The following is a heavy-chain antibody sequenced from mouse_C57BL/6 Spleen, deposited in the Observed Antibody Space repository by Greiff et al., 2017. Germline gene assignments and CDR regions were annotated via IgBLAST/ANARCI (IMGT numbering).Heavy chain of an antibody. V-gene: IGHV5-12*01. CDR1: GFTFSDYY. CDR3: ARRGSAVVALYAMDY. J-gene: IGHJ4*01. D-gene: IGHD1-1*01. CDR2: ISNGGGST. Sequence: EVKLQESGGGLVQPGGSLKLSCAASGFTFSDYYMYWVRQTPEKRLEWVAYISNGGGSTYYPDTVKGRFTFSRENAKNTLYLQMSSLKSDDTAMYYCARRGSAVVALYAMDYWGQGTSVTVAS.